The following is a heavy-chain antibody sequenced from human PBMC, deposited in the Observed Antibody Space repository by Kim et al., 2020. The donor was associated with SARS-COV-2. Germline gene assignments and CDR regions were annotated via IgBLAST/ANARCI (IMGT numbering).Heavy chain of an antibody. V-gene: IGHV4-34*01. CDR3: ARVGELGYYYYGMDV. Sequence: PSHKSRVTISVATSKNQFSLKLSSVTAADTAVYYCARVGELGYYYYGMDVWGQGTTVTVSS. J-gene: IGHJ6*02. D-gene: IGHD3-10*01.